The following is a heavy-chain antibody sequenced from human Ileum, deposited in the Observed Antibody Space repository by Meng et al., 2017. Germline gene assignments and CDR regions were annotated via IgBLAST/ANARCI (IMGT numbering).Heavy chain of an antibody. D-gene: IGHD4-11*01. V-gene: IGHV4-4*02. CDR3: ARCQQYLVNNWFDP. J-gene: IGHJ5*02. Sequence: VQLEESGPRLVTPSGTLPLRCAVSRTSNSSKKWWGWVRQSPGKGLEWIGEIYQSGNTNYNPALKSRVTISLDKSKNQFSLNLTSVTAADTAIYYCARCQQYLVNNWFDPWGQGILVTVSS. CDR1: RTSNSSKKW. CDR2: IYQSGNT.